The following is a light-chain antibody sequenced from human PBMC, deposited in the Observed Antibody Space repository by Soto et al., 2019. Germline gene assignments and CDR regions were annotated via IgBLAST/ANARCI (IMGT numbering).Light chain of an antibody. J-gene: IGLJ3*02. V-gene: IGLV1-47*01. CDR1: SSNIGSNY. CDR3: AAWDDSLSGSWV. Sequence: QSVLTQPPSASGTPGQRVTISCSGSSSNIGSNYVYWYQQLPGTAPKLLIYRNNQRPSGVPDRFSGSKSGTSASLAISGLRSEDEAGYYCAAWDDSLSGSWVFGGGTKLTVL. CDR2: RNN.